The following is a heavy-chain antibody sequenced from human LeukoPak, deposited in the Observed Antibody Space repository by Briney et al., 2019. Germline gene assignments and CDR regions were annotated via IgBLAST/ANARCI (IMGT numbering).Heavy chain of an antibody. V-gene: IGHV4-39*01. CDR1: GVSISSSNSY. Sequence: SETLSLTCTVSGVSISSSNSYWGWIRQPPGKGLEWIGSIYYSGNTYYNASLKSQVSISIDTSKNQFSLRLTSVTAADTAVYYCARQTGSGLFILPGGQGTLITVSS. CDR3: ARQTGSGLFILP. D-gene: IGHD3/OR15-3a*01. CDR2: IYYSGNT. J-gene: IGHJ4*02.